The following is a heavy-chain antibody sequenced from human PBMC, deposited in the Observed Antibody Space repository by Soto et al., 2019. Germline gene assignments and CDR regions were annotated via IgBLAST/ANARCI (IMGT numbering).Heavy chain of an antibody. V-gene: IGHV1-18*01. CDR3: ARSRLGIAGVEGHYSYYSGMDV. CDR2: ISAYNGNT. D-gene: IGHD6-13*01. Sequence: ASVKVSCKASGYTFTSYGISWVRQAPGQGLEWMGWISAYNGNTNYAQKLQGRVTMTTDTSTSTAYMELRSLRSDDTAVYYCARSRLGIAGVEGHYSYYSGMDVWGQGTTVSVSS. CDR1: GYTFTSYG. J-gene: IGHJ6*01.